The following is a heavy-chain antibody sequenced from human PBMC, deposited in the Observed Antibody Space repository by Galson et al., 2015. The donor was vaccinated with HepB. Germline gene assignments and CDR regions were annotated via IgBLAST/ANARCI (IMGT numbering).Heavy chain of an antibody. J-gene: IGHJ6*03. CDR3: AREGLFDCSSTSCYGYYYYVDF. CDR2: ISYSGSA. CDR1: GGSISSGDYF. V-gene: IGHV4-30-4*01. D-gene: IGHD2-2*01. Sequence: LSLTCTVSGGSISSGDYFWSWIRQPPGKGLEWIGYISYSGSAYYNPSLKSRLTFSLDTSKNQFSLKLSSVTAADTAVYYCAREGLFDCSSTSCYGYYYYVDFWGKGTTVTVSS.